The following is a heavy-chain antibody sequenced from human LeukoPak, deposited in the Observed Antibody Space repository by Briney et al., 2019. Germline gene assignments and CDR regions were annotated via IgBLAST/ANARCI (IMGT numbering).Heavy chain of an antibody. CDR1: VGTLRSYP. J-gene: IGHJ5*02. Sequence: ASVKVSFKPSVGTLRSYPLSSVRQAPRQRLEWMGRIFPITGLANYAQKCQGRVTITADKSTSTAYMELSSLRSEDTAFYYCARGLLGSGRYCTPNPLDAWGQGTLVTVSS. CDR3: ARGLLGSGRYCTPNPLDA. D-gene: IGHD3-10*01. V-gene: IGHV1-69*04. CDR2: IFPITGLA.